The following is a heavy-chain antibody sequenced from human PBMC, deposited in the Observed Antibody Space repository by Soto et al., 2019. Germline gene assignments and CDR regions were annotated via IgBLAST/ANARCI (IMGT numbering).Heavy chain of an antibody. D-gene: IGHD2-15*01. Sequence: QLQLQESGPGLVKPSETLSLTCTVSGGSISSSSYYWGWIRQPPGKGLEWIGSIYYSGSTYYNPSLKSRVSISVDTSKNQFSLKLSSVTAADTAVYYCASLDADILDLLTYGMDVWGQGTTVTVSS. J-gene: IGHJ6*02. CDR2: IYYSGST. CDR3: ASLDADILDLLTYGMDV. V-gene: IGHV4-39*01. CDR1: GGSISSSSYY.